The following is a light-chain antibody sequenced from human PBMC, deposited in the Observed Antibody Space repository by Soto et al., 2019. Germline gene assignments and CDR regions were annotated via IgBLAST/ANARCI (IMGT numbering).Light chain of an antibody. CDR1: QTVSSTY. CDR3: HQCGNSWWT. Sequence: EIVLTQSPGTLSLSPGERATLSCRASQTVSSTYLVWYQQKPGQAPRLLIYGASNRAPGLSDRFSGSGSVTDFTLTISRLEPEDFAVYYCHQCGNSWWTFGQGTKVEIK. J-gene: IGKJ1*01. CDR2: GAS. V-gene: IGKV3-20*01.